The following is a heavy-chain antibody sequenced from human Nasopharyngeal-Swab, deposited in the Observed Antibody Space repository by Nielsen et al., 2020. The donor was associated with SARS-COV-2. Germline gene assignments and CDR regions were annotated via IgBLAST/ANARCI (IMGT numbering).Heavy chain of an antibody. CDR3: ARDIITGTIVGALDI. V-gene: IGHV3-48*01. D-gene: IGHD1-7*01. J-gene: IGHJ3*02. CDR2: ISSSSSTI. Sequence: VRQAPGKGLEWVSYISSSSSTIYYADSVKGRFTISRDNAKNSLYLQMNSLRAEDTAVYYCARDIITGTIVGALDIWGQGTMVTVSS.